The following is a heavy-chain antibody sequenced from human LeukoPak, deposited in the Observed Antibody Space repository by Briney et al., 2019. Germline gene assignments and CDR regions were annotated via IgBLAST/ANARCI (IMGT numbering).Heavy chain of an antibody. CDR3: ARAPYYYYDSGSGTRVTGNPDY. V-gene: IGHV3-30*02. D-gene: IGHD3-10*01. CDR1: GFTFSSYG. J-gene: IGHJ4*02. Sequence: GGSLRFSCAASGFTFSSYGMHWVRQAPGKGLEWVTFIRYDGSNKYYADSVKGRFTISRDNSKNTLNLHMNSLRAEDTAVYYCARAPYYYYDSGSGTRVTGNPDYWGQGTLVTVSS. CDR2: IRYDGSNK.